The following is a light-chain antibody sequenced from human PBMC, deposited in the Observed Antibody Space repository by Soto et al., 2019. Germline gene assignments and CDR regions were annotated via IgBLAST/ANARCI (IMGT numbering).Light chain of an antibody. CDR3: QQYNSYLYT. Sequence: DIQMTQSPSTLAASVGDRVTITCRASQSISSWLAWYQQKPGKAPKLLIYDASSLESGVPSRFRGSGSGTEFTLTISSLQPDDVETYYCQQYNSYLYTFGQGTKVDIK. J-gene: IGKJ2*01. CDR1: QSISSW. V-gene: IGKV1-5*01. CDR2: DAS.